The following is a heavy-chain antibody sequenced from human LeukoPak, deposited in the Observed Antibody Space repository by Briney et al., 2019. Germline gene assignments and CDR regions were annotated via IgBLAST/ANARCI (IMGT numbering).Heavy chain of an antibody. CDR2: IYYSGST. V-gene: IGHV4-39*07. J-gene: IGHJ2*01. CDR3: ARQPRTGDPFDL. D-gene: IGHD7-27*01. CDR1: GGSIGSSSYY. Sequence: KPSETLSLTCTVSGGSIGSSSYYWGWLRQPPGKGLEWIGSIYYSGSTYYNPSLKSRVTISVDTSKNQFSLKLSSVTAADTAVYYCARQPRTGDPFDLWGRGTLVTVSS.